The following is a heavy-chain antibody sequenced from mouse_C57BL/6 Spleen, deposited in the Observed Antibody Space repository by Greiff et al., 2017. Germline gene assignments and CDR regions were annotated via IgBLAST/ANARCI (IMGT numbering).Heavy chain of an antibody. CDR3: ARSEECDC. Sequence: QVQLQQPGAELVRPGSSVKLSCKASGYTFTSYWMDWVKQRPGQGLEWIGNIYPSDSETHYNQKFKDKATLTVDKSSSTAYMQLSSLTSEDSAVYYCARSEECDCWGQGTTLTVSS. CDR2: IYPSDSET. J-gene: IGHJ2*01. V-gene: IGHV1-61*01. CDR1: GYTFTSYW.